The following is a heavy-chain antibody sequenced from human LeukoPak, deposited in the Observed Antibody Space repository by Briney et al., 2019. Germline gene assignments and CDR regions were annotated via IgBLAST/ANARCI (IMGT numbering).Heavy chain of an antibody. J-gene: IGHJ3*01. D-gene: IGHD2-15*01. Sequence: GESLKISCKASGYSFTNYWIEWVRPMPGKGLEWMGIIYPLDSEIRYSPSFQGQVTISVDKSITTAFLHWDSLKTSDTAMYYCAATGRSCTGGSCYSDDFDVWGQGTMVTVSS. V-gene: IGHV5-51*01. CDR1: GYSFTNYW. CDR3: AATGRSCTGGSCYSDDFDV. CDR2: IYPLDSEI.